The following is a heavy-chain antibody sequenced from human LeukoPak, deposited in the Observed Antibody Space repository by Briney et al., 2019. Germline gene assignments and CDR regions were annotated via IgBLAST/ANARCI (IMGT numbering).Heavy chain of an antibody. CDR1: GITFNSYG. V-gene: IGHV3-30*02. Sequence: GGSLRLSCAASGITFNSYGMQWVRQAPGKGLEWVAFIRYDGSNKYYADSVKGRFTISRDNSKNTLYLQMNSLRAEDTAVYYCASEVGATGDYWGQGTLVTVSS. CDR2: IRYDGSNK. D-gene: IGHD1-26*01. CDR3: ASEVGATGDY. J-gene: IGHJ4*02.